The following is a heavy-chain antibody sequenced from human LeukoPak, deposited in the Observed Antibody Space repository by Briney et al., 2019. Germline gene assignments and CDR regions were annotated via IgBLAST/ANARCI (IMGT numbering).Heavy chain of an antibody. D-gene: IGHD6-6*01. Sequence: SGTLSLTCTVSGGSISSYYWSWIRQPPGKGLEWIGYIYYSGSTNYNPSLKSRVTISVDTSKNQFSLKLSSVTAADTAVYYCARVSLFEYSFDPWGQGTLVTVSS. J-gene: IGHJ5*02. V-gene: IGHV4-59*01. CDR3: ARVSLFEYSFDP. CDR2: IYYSGST. CDR1: GGSISSYY.